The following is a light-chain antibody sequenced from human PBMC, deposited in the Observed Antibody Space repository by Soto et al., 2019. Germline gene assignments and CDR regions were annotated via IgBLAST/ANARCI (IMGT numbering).Light chain of an antibody. CDR1: SSDVGGYSY. Sequence: QSALTQPLSVSGSPGQSVSISCIGTSSDVGGYSYVSWYQQHPGKAPKVMIYDVNKRPSGVPDRFSGSKSGNTASLTISGLQSEDEADYYCCSYAGRYIYVFGTGTKVTVL. V-gene: IGLV2-11*01. CDR2: DVN. CDR3: CSYAGRYIYV. J-gene: IGLJ1*01.